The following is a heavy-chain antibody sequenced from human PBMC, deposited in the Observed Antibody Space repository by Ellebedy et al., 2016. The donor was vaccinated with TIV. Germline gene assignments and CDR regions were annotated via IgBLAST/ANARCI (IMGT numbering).Heavy chain of an antibody. J-gene: IGHJ6*02. V-gene: IGHV4-4*02. Sequence: SETLSLTXAVSGGSISSSNWWSWVRQPPGKGLEWIGYIYYSGSTNYNPSLKSRVTISVDTSKNQFSLKLSSVTAADTAVYYCARVIAENNYYDSSGYYHYYYYGMDVWGQGTTVTVSS. D-gene: IGHD3-22*01. CDR3: ARVIAENNYYDSSGYYHYYYYGMDV. CDR1: GGSISSSNW. CDR2: IYYSGST.